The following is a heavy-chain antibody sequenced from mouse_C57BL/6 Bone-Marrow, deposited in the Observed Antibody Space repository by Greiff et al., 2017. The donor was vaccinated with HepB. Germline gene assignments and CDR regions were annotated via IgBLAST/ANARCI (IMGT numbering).Heavy chain of an antibody. J-gene: IGHJ4*01. V-gene: IGHV1-80*01. CDR1: GYAFSSYW. CDR2: IYPGDGDT. D-gene: IGHD1-1*01. Sequence: QVHVKQSGAELVKPGASVKISCKASGYAFSSYWMNWVKQRPGKGLEWIGQIYPGDGDTNYNGKFKGKATLTADKSSSTAYMQLSSLTSEDSAVYFCARGGRDYYGSSIYAMDYWGQGTSVTVSS. CDR3: ARGGRDYYGSSIYAMDY.